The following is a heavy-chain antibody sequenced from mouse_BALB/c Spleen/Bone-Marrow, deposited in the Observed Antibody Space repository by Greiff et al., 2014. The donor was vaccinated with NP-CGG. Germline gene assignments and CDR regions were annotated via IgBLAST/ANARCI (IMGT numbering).Heavy chain of an antibody. D-gene: IGHD1-1*01. CDR2: IWAGGGT. V-gene: IGHV2-9*02. CDR3: ARGSYYEGAMDY. Sequence: QVQLQQSGPGLVAPSQSLSITCTVSGFSLTSYGVHWVRQPPGKVLEWLGVIWAGGGTNYNSALMSRLSNSKDNSKSQVFLKVNSLQTDDTAMYYCARGSYYEGAMDYWGQGTSVTVSS. J-gene: IGHJ4*01. CDR1: GFSLTSYG.